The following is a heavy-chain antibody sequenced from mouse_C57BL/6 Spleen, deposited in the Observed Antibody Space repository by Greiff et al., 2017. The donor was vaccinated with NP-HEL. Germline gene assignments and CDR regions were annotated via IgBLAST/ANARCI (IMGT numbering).Heavy chain of an antibody. J-gene: IGHJ4*01. CDR2: IDPNSGGT. Sequence: QVQLQQPGAELVKPGASVKLSCKASGYTFTSYWMHWVKQRPGRGLEWIGRIDPNSGGTKYNEKFKSKATLTVDKPSSTAYMQLSSLTSEDSAVYYCASPPSTVVATRYAMDYWGQGTSVTVSS. D-gene: IGHD1-1*01. CDR3: ASPPSTVVATRYAMDY. V-gene: IGHV1-72*01. CDR1: GYTFTSYW.